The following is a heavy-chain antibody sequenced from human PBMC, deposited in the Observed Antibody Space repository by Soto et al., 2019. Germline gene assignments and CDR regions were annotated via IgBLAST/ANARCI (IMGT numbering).Heavy chain of an antibody. D-gene: IGHD5-18*01. J-gene: IGHJ4*02. Sequence: GGSLRLSCAASGFTFSSCAMGWVRQAPGKGLEWVAVISYDGSNKYYADSVKGRFTISRDNSKNTLYLQMNSLRAEDTAVYYCARPGGVWQLWLYYFDYWGQGTLVTVSS. CDR2: ISYDGSNK. CDR3: ARPGGVWQLWLYYFDY. CDR1: GFTFSSCA. V-gene: IGHV3-30-3*01.